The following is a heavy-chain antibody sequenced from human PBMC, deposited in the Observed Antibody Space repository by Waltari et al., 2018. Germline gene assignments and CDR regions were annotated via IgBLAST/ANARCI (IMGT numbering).Heavy chain of an antibody. CDR2: VSYRCTT. D-gene: IGHD5-12*01. CDR1: CVSIPSNRHS. J-gene: IGHJ3*01. CDR3: ATYIGASVGTAAFDV. Sequence: LQLQESGPRLVRSSANLSRIFRFSCVSIPSNRHSWAWLRQSPGQGLEWIGTVSYRCTTYISPSLKSRVSVSRDTSKNQVSLILGSVTAADMAVYYCATYIGASVGTAAFDVWGQGTMVTVSS. V-gene: IGHV4-39*01.